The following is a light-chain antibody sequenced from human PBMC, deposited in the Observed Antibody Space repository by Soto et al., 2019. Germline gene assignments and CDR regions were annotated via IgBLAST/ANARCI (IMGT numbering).Light chain of an antibody. V-gene: IGLV4-69*01. CDR2: FNSDGSH. CDR1: SGPSSYA. CDR3: QTWGTGSHVV. J-gene: IGLJ2*01. Sequence: QSVLTQSPSASASVGASVKLTCTLSSGPSSYAIAWHQQQPEKAPRYLMKFNSDGSHNKGDGIPDRFSGSSSGAEHYLTISNLQSEDAAYYYCQTWGTGSHVVFGGGTKVTVL.